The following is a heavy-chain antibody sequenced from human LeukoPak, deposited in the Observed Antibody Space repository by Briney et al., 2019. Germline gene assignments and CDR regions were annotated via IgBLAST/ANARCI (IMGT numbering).Heavy chain of an antibody. CDR3: ARGSGGYQYLMDV. D-gene: IGHD2-15*01. CDR1: GFTFSDYY. J-gene: IGHJ6*02. V-gene: IGHV3-33*08. CDR2: VGYDESIK. Sequence: GGSLRLSCAASGFTFSDYYMSWVRQAPGGGLEWVTIVGYDESIKYYADSVKDRFTISRDNSKNTVHLQMNSLRAEDTAVYYCARGSGGYQYLMDVWGQGATVIVSS.